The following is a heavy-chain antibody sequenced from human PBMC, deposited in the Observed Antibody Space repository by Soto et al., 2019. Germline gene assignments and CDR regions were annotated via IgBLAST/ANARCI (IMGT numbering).Heavy chain of an antibody. D-gene: IGHD1-7*01. CDR3: ATETVPGTCDY. V-gene: IGHV3-23*01. J-gene: IGHJ4*02. Sequence: EVQLLESGGGRVQPGGSLRLSCAGSGFTCSTSAMNWVRQAPGKGLEWVSVITGSGGYTNYADSVKGRFTISRDNSKSTVYLQMNSLRADDTAVYFCATETVPGTCDYWAQGTLVTVSS. CDR1: GFTCSTSA. CDR2: ITGSGGYT.